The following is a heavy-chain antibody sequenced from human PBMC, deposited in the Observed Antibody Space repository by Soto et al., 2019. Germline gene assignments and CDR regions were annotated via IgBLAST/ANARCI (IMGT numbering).Heavy chain of an antibody. V-gene: IGHV5-51*01. D-gene: IGHD3-22*01. J-gene: IGHJ6*02. CDR1: RYSVTDYW. CDR2: IYPDNSDT. Sequence: GETLKISRKGSRYSVTDYWIGWVRQIPGKGVEWMGVIYPDNSDTIYSPSFQGQVTISADKSISTAYLQWSSLKASDTAMYYCSSKIDSSGYYSYYYGMDVWGQGTTVTVSS. CDR3: SSKIDSSGYYSYYYGMDV.